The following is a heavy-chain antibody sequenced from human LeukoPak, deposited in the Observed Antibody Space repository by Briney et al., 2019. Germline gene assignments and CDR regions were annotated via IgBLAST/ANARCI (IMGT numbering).Heavy chain of an antibody. Sequence: GGSLRLSYAASAFTFSRYSMHWVRQAPGKGLEYVSAISSNGGSTYYADSVKGRFTISRDNSKNTLYLQMGSLRAEDMAVYYCARVGEATAFDYWGQGTLVTVSS. CDR1: AFTFSRYS. CDR2: ISSNGGST. CDR3: ARVGEATAFDY. J-gene: IGHJ4*02. V-gene: IGHV3-64*02. D-gene: IGHD5-12*01.